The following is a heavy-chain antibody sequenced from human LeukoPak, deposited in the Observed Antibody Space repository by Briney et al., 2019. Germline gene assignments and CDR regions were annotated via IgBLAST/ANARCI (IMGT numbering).Heavy chain of an antibody. CDR1: GFTVSSNS. V-gene: IGHV3-53*01. Sequence: PGGSLRLSCTVSGFTVSSNSMSWVRQAPGKGLEWVSFIYSDNTHYSDSVKGRFTISRDSSKNTLYLQMNSLRAEDTAVYYCAGRAGAYSHPYDYWGQGTLVTVSS. J-gene: IGHJ4*02. CDR2: IYSDNT. D-gene: IGHD4/OR15-4a*01. CDR3: AGRAGAYSHPYDY.